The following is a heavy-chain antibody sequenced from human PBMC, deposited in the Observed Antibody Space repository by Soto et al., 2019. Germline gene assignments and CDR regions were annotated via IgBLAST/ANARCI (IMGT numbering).Heavy chain of an antibody. J-gene: IGHJ6*02. CDR2: ISPYNDYT. CDR3: ARGGYYDNTCGKLSHYGLDV. V-gene: IGHV1-18*01. Sequence: QVQLVQSAGEVKKPGASVKVSCKASGYTFIRYGITWVRQAPGQGLEWMGWISPYNDYTIYAQKLQGRVTMTTDTSTRHVYLDLRSLKSDDTAVYYCARGGYYDNTCGKLSHYGLDVWGQGTSVTVSS. CDR1: GYTFIRYG. D-gene: IGHD3-16*01.